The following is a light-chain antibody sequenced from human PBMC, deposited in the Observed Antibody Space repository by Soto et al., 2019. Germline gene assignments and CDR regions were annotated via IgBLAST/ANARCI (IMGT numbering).Light chain of an antibody. V-gene: IGKV3-11*01. J-gene: IGKJ2*01. Sequence: EIVLTRSPATLSLSPGERATLSCRASQSVSSSLAWFQHKPCQAPRLLIYDTSNRATGTPARFNGCGSGTDSALNISGLAPDDVADYYCQQRSRLPLTFGQGTKLEIK. CDR2: DTS. CDR3: QQRSRLPLT. CDR1: QSVSSS.